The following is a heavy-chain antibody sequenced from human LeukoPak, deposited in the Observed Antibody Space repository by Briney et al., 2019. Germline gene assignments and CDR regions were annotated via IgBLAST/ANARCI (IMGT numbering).Heavy chain of an antibody. V-gene: IGHV5-51*01. CDR2: IYPGDSDT. CDR3: ARRIQYYYDSSGLSDYFDY. J-gene: IGHJ4*02. D-gene: IGHD3-22*01. Sequence: GGALQTSFKGSGYSLTSYWIGWVRPMPGKGVEWMGIIYPGDSDTRYSPSFQGQVTISADKSISTAYLQWSSLKASDTAMYYCARRIQYYYDSSGLSDYFDYWGQGTLVTVSS. CDR1: GYSLTSYW.